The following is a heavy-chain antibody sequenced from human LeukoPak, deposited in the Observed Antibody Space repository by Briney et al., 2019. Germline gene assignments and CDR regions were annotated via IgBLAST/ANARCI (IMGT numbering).Heavy chain of an antibody. CDR2: INPNSGGT. D-gene: IGHD2-2*01. CDR3: ARGVYCSSTSCPAPYYYYGMDV. CDR1: GYTFTGYY. Sequence: ASVKVSRKASGYTFTGYYMHWVRQAPGQGLEWMGRINPNSGGTNYAQKFQGRVTMTRDTSISTAYMELSRLRSDDTAVYYCARGVYCSSTSCPAPYYYYGMDVWGQGTTVTVSS. V-gene: IGHV1-2*06. J-gene: IGHJ6*02.